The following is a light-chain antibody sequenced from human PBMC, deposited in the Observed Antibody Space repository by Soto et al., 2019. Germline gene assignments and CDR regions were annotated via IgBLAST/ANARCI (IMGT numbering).Light chain of an antibody. V-gene: IGKV3-15*01. CDR2: RAS. CDR3: QQYGSSPWT. CDR1: QGIFYN. Sequence: TVITRYRSALSVFPGERASLYCRASQGIFYNLAWFQQRPGQAPRLLIYRASTRATNIPARFSGSGSGTDFTLSIRRLEPEDFAVYYCQQYGSSPWTVGQGTKVDIK. J-gene: IGKJ1*01.